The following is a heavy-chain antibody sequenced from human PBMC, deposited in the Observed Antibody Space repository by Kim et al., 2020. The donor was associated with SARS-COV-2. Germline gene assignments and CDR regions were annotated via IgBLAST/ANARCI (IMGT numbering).Heavy chain of an antibody. D-gene: IGHD3-22*01. CDR3: VKDFSMIVVLIGVFDY. J-gene: IGHJ4*02. Sequence: SMKGRFTITRDKSQNTLYLQMSSLRAEDTAVYYCVKDFSMIVVLIGVFDYWGQGTLVTVSS. V-gene: IGHV3-64D*06.